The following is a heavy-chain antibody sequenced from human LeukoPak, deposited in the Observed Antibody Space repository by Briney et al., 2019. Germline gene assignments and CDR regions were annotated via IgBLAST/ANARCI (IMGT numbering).Heavy chain of an antibody. J-gene: IGHJ4*02. CDR1: GFTFSSYG. CDR3: AKDKVGDSDYFDY. Sequence: PGRSLRLSCAASGFTFSSYGMHWVRQAPGKGLERVAVISYDGSNKYYADSVKGRFTISSDNSKNTLYLQVNSLRAEDTAVYYCAKDKVGDSDYFDYWGQGTLVTVSS. D-gene: IGHD3-16*01. V-gene: IGHV3-30*18. CDR2: ISYDGSNK.